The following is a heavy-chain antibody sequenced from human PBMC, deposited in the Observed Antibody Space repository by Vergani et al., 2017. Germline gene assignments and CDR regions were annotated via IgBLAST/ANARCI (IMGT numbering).Heavy chain of an antibody. CDR2: IYHSGST. V-gene: IGHV4-38-2*01. CDR1: GYSISSGYY. J-gene: IGHJ4*02. D-gene: IGHD3-3*01. CDR3: ARGGGRVLRFLEWFRLYYFDY. Sequence: QVQLQESGPGLVKPSETLSLTCAVSGYSISSGYYWGWIRQPPGKGLEWMGSIYHSGSTNYNPSLKSRVTISVDRSKNQFSLKLSSVTAADTAVYYCARGGGRVLRFLEWFRLYYFDYWGQGTLVTVSS.